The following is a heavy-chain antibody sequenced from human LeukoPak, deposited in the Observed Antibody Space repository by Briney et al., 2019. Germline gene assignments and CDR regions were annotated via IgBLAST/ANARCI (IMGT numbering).Heavy chain of an antibody. D-gene: IGHD3-22*01. Sequence: GASVKVSYKASGYTFTGYYMHWVRQAPGQGLEWMGWINPNSGGTNYAQKCQGRVTMTRDTSISTACMELSRLRSDDTAVYYCARIRRYYDSPDWFDPWGQGTLVTVSS. CDR2: INPNSGGT. CDR1: GYTFTGYY. V-gene: IGHV1-2*02. CDR3: ARIRRYYDSPDWFDP. J-gene: IGHJ5*02.